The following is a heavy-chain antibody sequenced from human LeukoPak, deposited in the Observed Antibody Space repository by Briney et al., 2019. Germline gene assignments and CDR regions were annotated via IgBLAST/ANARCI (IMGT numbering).Heavy chain of an antibody. CDR2: IKIKSDGWAT. J-gene: IGHJ4*02. CDR3: TIENWGRGDY. Sequence: GGSLRLSCAASGFTFNNFFMSWVRQAPGKGLEWVGRIKIKSDGWATDYAPPVNGRFTISRDDSKSTLYLHMNSLIPEDTGVYYCTIENWGRGDYWGQGTLVTVSS. CDR1: GFTFNNFF. D-gene: IGHD7-27*01. V-gene: IGHV3-15*01.